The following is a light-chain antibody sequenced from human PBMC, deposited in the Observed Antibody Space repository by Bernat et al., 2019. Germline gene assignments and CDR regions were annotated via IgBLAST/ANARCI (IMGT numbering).Light chain of an antibody. V-gene: IGKV1-12*01. CDR3: QQAHSFPRT. CDR2: VAS. CDR1: QGINNW. Sequence: DIQMTQSPSSVSASVGDSVTITCRASQGINNWLAWYQQKPGKAPNLLISVASSLQSGVPSRFSGSGFGTDFTLTISSLQPEDFATYYCQQAHSFPRTFGQGTKVEI. J-gene: IGKJ1*01.